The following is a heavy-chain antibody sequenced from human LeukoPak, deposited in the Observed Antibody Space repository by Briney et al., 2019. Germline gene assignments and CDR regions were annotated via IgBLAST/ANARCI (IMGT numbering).Heavy chain of an antibody. V-gene: IGHV3-66*04. CDR3: ARHIVPSTPDY. CDR1: GFTVSSNY. CDR2: IYSGGDT. J-gene: IGHJ4*02. Sequence: GRSLRLSCAASGFTVSSNYMSWVRQAPGKGLEWVSVIYSGGDTYYADSVKGRVTISRDNSKNTLYLQMNSLRAEDTAVYYCARHIVPSTPDYWGQGTLVTVSS. D-gene: IGHD5-12*01.